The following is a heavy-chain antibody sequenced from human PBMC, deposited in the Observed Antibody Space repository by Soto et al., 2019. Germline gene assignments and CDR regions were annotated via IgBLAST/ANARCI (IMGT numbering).Heavy chain of an antibody. CDR1: GGTFSSYA. V-gene: IGHV1-69*06. D-gene: IGHD3-16*01. CDR3: ARDRRAYGEGYYFYGIDI. J-gene: IGHJ6*02. CDR2: IIPIFGTA. Sequence: SVKVSCKASGGTFSSYAISWVRQAPGQGLEWMGGIIPIFGTANYAQKFQGRVTITADKSTSTAYMELSSLRSEDTAVYYCARDRRAYGEGYYFYGIDIWGQGTTVTV.